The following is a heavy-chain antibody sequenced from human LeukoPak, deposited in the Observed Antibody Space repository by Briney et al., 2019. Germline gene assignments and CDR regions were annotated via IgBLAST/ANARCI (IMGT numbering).Heavy chain of an antibody. J-gene: IGHJ3*02. D-gene: IGHD6-19*01. Sequence: SETLSLTRAVSGDSISSGYCWGWIRQPPGKGLEWIGSICYSGSTYYNPSLKSRVTISVDTSKNQFSLKLKSVTAADTAVYYCARDYGYSSAADAFDIWGQGTMVTVSS. CDR3: ARDYGYSSAADAFDI. CDR1: GDSISSGYC. CDR2: ICYSGST. V-gene: IGHV4-38-2*02.